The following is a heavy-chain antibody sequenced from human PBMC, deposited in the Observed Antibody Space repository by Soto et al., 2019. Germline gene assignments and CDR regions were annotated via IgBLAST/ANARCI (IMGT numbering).Heavy chain of an antibody. CDR3: ARCVPRSGYSIYYGMDV. J-gene: IGHJ6*02. Sequence: EVQLVESGGGLVQPGGSLRLSCAASGFTFSSYWMDWVRQAPGKGLVWVSRINSDGSSTGYADSVKGRFTFPRNNAKNTLYLHMNSLRADATAVYYCARCVPRSGYSIYYGMDVWGRGTTVTV. CDR1: GFTFSSYW. CDR2: INSDGSST. V-gene: IGHV3-74*01. D-gene: IGHD5-12*01.